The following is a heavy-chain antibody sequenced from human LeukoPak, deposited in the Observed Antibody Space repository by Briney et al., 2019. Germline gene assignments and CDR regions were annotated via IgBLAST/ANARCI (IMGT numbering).Heavy chain of an antibody. D-gene: IGHD3-3*01. CDR2: TRNKANSYTT. CDR3: AREPSNYAFWSGYYMYPDY. J-gene: IGHJ4*02. Sequence: GGSLRLSCAASGFTFSDHYMDWVRQAPGKGLEWVGRTRNKANSYTTEYAASVKGRFTISRDDSKNSLYLQMNSLKTEDTAVYYCAREPSNYAFWSGYYMYPDYWGQGTLVTVSS. CDR1: GFTFSDHY. V-gene: IGHV3-72*01.